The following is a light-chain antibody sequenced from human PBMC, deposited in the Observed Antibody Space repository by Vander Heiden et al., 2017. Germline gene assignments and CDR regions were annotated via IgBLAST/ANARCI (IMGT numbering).Light chain of an antibody. Sequence: QSVLTPPPSASGTPGQRVTISCSGSSSNIGSTTVNWYQQFPGTAPKFLIYSDNLRPSGVPDRFSGSKSGTSASLAISVLQSEDEAIYYCAAWDDSLNGVVFGGGTKLTV. J-gene: IGLJ2*01. CDR1: SSNIGSTT. CDR3: AAWDDSLNGVV. V-gene: IGLV1-44*01. CDR2: SDN.